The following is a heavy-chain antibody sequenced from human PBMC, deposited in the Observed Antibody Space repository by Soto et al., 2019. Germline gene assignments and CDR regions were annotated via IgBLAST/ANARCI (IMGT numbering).Heavy chain of an antibody. CDR3: ARADGPGFVGP. CDR1: GYTFTSYA. D-gene: IGHD2-2*01. Sequence: QVQLVQSGAEEKKPGASVKVYCKASGYTFTSYAMHWVRQAPGQRLEWMGWINAGNGNTKYSQKFQGRVTITRDTSASTAYMELSSLRSEDTAVYYCARADGPGFVGPWGQGILVTVSS. V-gene: IGHV1-3*05. CDR2: INAGNGNT. J-gene: IGHJ5*02.